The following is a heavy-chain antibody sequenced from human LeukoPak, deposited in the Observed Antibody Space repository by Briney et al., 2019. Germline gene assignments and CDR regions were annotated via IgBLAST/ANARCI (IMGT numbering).Heavy chain of an antibody. CDR2: IYYSGST. Sequence: PSETLSLTCTVSGGSIISSSYYWGWIRQPPGKGLEWIGSIYYSGSTYYNPSLKSRVTISVDTSKNQFSLKLSSVTAADTAVYYCSRHRYDFWSGFRGAALDYWGQGTLVTVSS. J-gene: IGHJ4*02. CDR1: GGSIISSSYY. V-gene: IGHV4-39*01. D-gene: IGHD3-3*01. CDR3: SRHRYDFWSGFRGAALDY.